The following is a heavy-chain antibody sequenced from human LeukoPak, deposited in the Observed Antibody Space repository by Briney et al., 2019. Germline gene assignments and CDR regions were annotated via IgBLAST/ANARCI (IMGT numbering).Heavy chain of an antibody. CDR1: GGSISSGGYS. CDR2: IYYSGST. Sequence: KSSETLSLTCTVSGGSISSGGYSWSWIRQPPGKGLEWIGSIYYSGSTYYNPSLKSRVTISVDTSKNQFSLKLSSVTAADTAVYYCARSDSSSLYIVWFDPWGQGTLVTVSS. J-gene: IGHJ5*02. V-gene: IGHV4-39*07. D-gene: IGHD6-13*01. CDR3: ARSDSSSLYIVWFDP.